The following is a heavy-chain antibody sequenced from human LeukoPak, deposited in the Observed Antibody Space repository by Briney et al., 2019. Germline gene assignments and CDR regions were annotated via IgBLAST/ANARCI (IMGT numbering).Heavy chain of an antibody. CDR3: VLPYDYGDYVFDY. D-gene: IGHD4-17*01. CDR1: GFTFSSYA. V-gene: IGHV3-23*01. Sequence: GGSLRLSCAASGFTFSSYAMCWVRQAPGKGLEWVSAISGSGGSTYYADSVKGRFTISRDNSKNTLYLQMNSLRAEDTAVYYCVLPYDYGDYVFDYWGQGTLVTVSS. J-gene: IGHJ4*02. CDR2: ISGSGGST.